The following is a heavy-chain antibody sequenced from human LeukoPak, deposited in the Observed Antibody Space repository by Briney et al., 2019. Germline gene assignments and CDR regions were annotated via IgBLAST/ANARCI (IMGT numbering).Heavy chain of an antibody. D-gene: IGHD3-3*01. CDR2: INPNSGGT. J-gene: IGHJ5*02. CDR3: ARGLEGQYYDFWSGYYTGNWFDP. V-gene: IGHV1-2*04. CDR1: GYTFTGYY. Sequence: WASVKVSCKASGYTFTGYYMHWVRQAPGQGLEWMGWINPNSGGTNYAQKFQGWVTMTRDTSISTAYMELSSLRSEDTAVYYCARGLEGQYYDFWSGYYTGNWFDPWGQGTLVTVSS.